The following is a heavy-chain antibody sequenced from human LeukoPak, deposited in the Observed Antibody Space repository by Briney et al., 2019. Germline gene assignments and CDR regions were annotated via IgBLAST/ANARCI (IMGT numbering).Heavy chain of an antibody. CDR2: ISYSGST. J-gene: IGHJ3*02. CDR3: ARLKVADSESFDI. Sequence: SETLSLTCTVSGGSIDSHFWSWIRQPPGKGLEWIGNISYSGSTNNNPSLERRLTISQDSSKNQVSLRLTSATAADTAIYYCARLKVADSESFDIWGPGTLVAVSS. CDR1: GGSIDSHF. V-gene: IGHV4-59*08.